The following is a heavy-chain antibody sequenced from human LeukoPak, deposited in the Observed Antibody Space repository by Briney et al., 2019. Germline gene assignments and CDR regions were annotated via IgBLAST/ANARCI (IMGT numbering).Heavy chain of an antibody. CDR3: VRDVYDSSGYYAIDY. V-gene: IGHV3-11*04. CDR2: ISSSGSTI. J-gene: IGHJ4*02. Sequence: PGGSLRLSCAASGFTFSDYYMSWIRQAPGKGLEWVSYISSSGSTIYYADSVKGRFTISRDNAKNSLYLQMNSLRAEDTAVYYCVRDVYDSSGYYAIDYWGQGTLVTVSS. D-gene: IGHD3-22*01. CDR1: GFTFSDYY.